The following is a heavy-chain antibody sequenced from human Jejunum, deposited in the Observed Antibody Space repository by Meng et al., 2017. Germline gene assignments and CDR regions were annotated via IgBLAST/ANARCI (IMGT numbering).Heavy chain of an antibody. Sequence: QVQLQESGPGLVKPSGTLSLTCTVSGDFITSSDWWSWVRQSPGKGLEWIGKIHNGGITDYNTFLKSRVTMSVDKSKNQFSLEVDPVTAADTAMYYCATFDFSVGYGDWGQGTLVTVSS. D-gene: IGHD3-3*01. CDR3: ATFDFSVGYGD. CDR1: GDFITSSDW. CDR2: IHNGGIT. V-gene: IGHV4-4*02. J-gene: IGHJ4*02.